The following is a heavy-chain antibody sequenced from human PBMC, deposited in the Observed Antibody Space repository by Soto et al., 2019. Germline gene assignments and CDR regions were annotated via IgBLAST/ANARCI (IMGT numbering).Heavy chain of an antibody. D-gene: IGHD4-17*01. CDR3: ARETTVTGYYSNWFDP. CDR1: GGSISSSNW. CDR2: IYHSGST. V-gene: IGHV4-4*02. Sequence: SETLSLTCAVSGGSISSSNWWSWVRQPPGKGLEWIGEIYHSGSTNYNPSLKSRVTISVAKSKNQFSLKLSSVTAADTAVYYCARETTVTGYYSNWFDPWGQGTLVTVSS. J-gene: IGHJ5*02.